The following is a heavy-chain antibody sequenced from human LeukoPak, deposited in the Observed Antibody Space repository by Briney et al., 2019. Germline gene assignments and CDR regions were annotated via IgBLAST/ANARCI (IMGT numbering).Heavy chain of an antibody. V-gene: IGHV3-53*01. CDR2: IYSGGST. J-gene: IGHJ4*02. Sequence: GGSLRLSCAASGFTVRSNYMSWVRQAPGKGLEWVSVIYSGGSTYYADSVKGRFTISRDNSKNTLYLQMNSLRAEDTAVYYCARDPLKYYFDYWGQGTLVTVSS. CDR3: ARDPLKYYFDY. CDR1: GFTVRSNY.